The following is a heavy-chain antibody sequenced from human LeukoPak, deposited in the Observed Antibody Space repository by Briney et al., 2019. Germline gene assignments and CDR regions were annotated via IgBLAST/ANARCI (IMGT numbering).Heavy chain of an antibody. J-gene: IGHJ3*01. D-gene: IGHD3-22*01. V-gene: IGHV4-34*01. CDR3: ARELRYDNSDSGAF. Sequence: SETLSLTCAVYGGSFSGYYWSWIRQPPGKGLEWIGEINHSGSTNYNPSLKSRVTISVDASKNQFSLKLSSVTAADTAVYYCARELRYDNSDSGAFWGQGTVVTVSS. CDR2: INHSGST. CDR1: GGSFSGYY.